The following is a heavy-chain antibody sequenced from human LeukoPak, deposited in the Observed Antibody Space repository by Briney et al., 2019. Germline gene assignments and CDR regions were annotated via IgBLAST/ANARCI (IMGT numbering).Heavy chain of an antibody. CDR1: GGSISSYY. D-gene: IGHD2-2*01. CDR3: ARRTRVVPARTGGYYMDV. J-gene: IGHJ6*03. CDR2: IYYSGST. Sequence: PSQTLSLTCTVSGGSISSYYWSWIRQPPGKGLEWIGYIYYSGSTNYNPSLKSRVTISVDTSKNQFSLKLSSVTAADTAVYYCARRTRVVPARTGGYYMDVWGKGTTVTVSS. V-gene: IGHV4-59*12.